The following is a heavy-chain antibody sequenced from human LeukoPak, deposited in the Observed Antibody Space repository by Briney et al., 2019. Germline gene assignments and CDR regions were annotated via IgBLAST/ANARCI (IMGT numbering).Heavy chain of an antibody. CDR2: IYHSGST. Sequence: SETLSLTCTVSGGSISSGGYYWSWIRQPPGKGLEWIGYIYHSGSTYYNPSLKSRVTISVDTSENQFSLKLTSVTAADTAVYYCAIQTDYGDYSLYWWFDPWGQGTLVTVSS. J-gene: IGHJ5*02. D-gene: IGHD4-17*01. V-gene: IGHV4-30-2*03. CDR3: AIQTDYGDYSLYWWFDP. CDR1: GGSISSGGYY.